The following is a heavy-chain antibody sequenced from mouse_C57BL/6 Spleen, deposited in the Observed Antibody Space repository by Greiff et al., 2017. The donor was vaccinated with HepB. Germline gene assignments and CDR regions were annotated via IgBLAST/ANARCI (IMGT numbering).Heavy chain of an antibody. Sequence: EVMLVESGGGLVQPGGSLKLSCAASGFTFSDYGMAWVRQAPRKGPEWVAFISNLAYSIYYADTVTGRFTISRENAKNTLYLEMSSLRSEDTAMYYCARLGSSHWYFDVWGTGTTVTVSS. V-gene: IGHV5-15*04. J-gene: IGHJ1*03. D-gene: IGHD1-1*01. CDR3: ARLGSSHWYFDV. CDR2: ISNLAYSI. CDR1: GFTFSDYG.